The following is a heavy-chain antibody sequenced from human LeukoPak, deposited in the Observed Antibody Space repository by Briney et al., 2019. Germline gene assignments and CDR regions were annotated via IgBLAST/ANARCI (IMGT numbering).Heavy chain of an antibody. CDR2: ISGSGGST. CDR1: GFTFSSYA. Sequence: GGSLRLPCAASGFTFSSYAMSWVRQAPGKGLEWVSAISGSGGSTYYADSVKGRFTISRDNSKNTLYLQMNSLRAEDTAVYYCARSPPMVYDSSGYFPGAFDYWGQGTLVTVSS. D-gene: IGHD3-22*01. J-gene: IGHJ4*02. CDR3: ARSPPMVYDSSGYFPGAFDY. V-gene: IGHV3-23*01.